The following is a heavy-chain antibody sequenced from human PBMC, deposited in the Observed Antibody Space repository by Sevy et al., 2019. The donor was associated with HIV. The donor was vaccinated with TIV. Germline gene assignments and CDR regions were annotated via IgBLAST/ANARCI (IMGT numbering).Heavy chain of an antibody. CDR3: ATGAQYYYGSGSHYFDY. D-gene: IGHD3-10*01. J-gene: IGHJ4*02. Sequence: GGSLRLSCAASGLGFSSYWMSWVRQAPGKGLEWVANIKQDGNKKYYVDSVKGRFTISRDNAKKSVFLQMSSLRAEDTAVYYCATGAQYYYGSGSHYFDYWGQGILVTVSS. V-gene: IGHV3-7*01. CDR2: IKQDGNKK. CDR1: GLGFSSYW.